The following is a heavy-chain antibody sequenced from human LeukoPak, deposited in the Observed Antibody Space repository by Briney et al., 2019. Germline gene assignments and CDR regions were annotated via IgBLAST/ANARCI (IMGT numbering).Heavy chain of an antibody. Sequence: KPGGSLRLSCAASGFTFSSYSMNWVRQAPGKGLEWVSSISSSGSYIYCADSVKGRFTISRDNAKNSLYLQMNSLRAEDTAVYYCARGVAMFDYWGQGTLVTVSS. CDR3: ARGVAMFDY. CDR2: ISSSGSYI. J-gene: IGHJ4*02. D-gene: IGHD2-15*01. V-gene: IGHV3-21*01. CDR1: GFTFSSYS.